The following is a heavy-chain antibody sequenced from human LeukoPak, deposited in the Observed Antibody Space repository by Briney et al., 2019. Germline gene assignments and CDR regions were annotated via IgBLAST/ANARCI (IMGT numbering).Heavy chain of an antibody. D-gene: IGHD2-15*01. CDR3: SRDVAAIRY. CDR2: IKQDGSEK. CDR1: GFTFSNDW. Sequence: PGGSLRLSCAVSGFTFSNDWMSWVRQAPGKGLEWVANIKQDGSEKYYVDSVKGRFTISRDNAKNSLDLQMNSLRAEDTAVYYCSRDVAAIRYWGQGTLVTVSS. J-gene: IGHJ4*02. V-gene: IGHV3-7*04.